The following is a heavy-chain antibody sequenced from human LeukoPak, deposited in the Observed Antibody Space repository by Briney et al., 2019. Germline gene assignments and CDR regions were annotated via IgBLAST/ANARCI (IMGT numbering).Heavy chain of an antibody. J-gene: IGHJ4*02. D-gene: IGHD3-10*01. CDR3: AKPVIYGSEQTDY. V-gene: IGHV3-23*01. Sequence: SGGSLRLSYAASGFTFSSYAMSCVRQAAGNWKEWVLGISGSGASTNYADFVKGRFTISRDNSKNTLFLQVNSLRAEDTAVYYCAKPVIYGSEQTDYWGQGTLVTVSS. CDR1: GFTFSSYA. CDR2: ISGSGAST.